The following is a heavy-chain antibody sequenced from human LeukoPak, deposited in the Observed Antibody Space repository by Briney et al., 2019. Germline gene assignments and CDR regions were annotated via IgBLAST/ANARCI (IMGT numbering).Heavy chain of an antibody. CDR3: AARLPVYGLDV. D-gene: IGHD2-15*01. J-gene: IGHJ6*02. Sequence: GGSLRLSCVTSGFNFSTYAMSWVRQAPGKGLEWVSLIDSRGDDIHYAGSGVGRFAISRDNSKNTLYLQMNSLRAEAAAVYYCAARLPVYGLDVWGQGTTVTVSS. V-gene: IGHV3-23*01. CDR1: GFNFSTYA. CDR2: IDSRGDDI.